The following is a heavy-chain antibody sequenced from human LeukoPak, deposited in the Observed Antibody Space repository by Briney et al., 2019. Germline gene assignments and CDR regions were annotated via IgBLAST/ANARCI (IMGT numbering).Heavy chain of an antibody. CDR3: AKDLGIAACLYYFDY. V-gene: IGHV3-23*01. CDR1: GFTFSSYA. CDR2: ISGSGGST. D-gene: IGHD6-13*01. J-gene: IGHJ4*02. Sequence: PGGSLRLSCAASGFTFSSYAMGWVRQAPGKGLEWVSAISGSGGSTYYADSVKGQFTISRDNSKNTLYLQMNSLRAEDTAVYYCAKDLGIAACLYYFDYWGQGTLVTVSS.